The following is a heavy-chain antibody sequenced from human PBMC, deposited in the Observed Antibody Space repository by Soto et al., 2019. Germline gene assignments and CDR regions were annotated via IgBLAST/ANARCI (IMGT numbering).Heavy chain of an antibody. J-gene: IGHJ3*02. CDR1: GFTFSSYA. CDR2: ISGSGGST. D-gene: IGHD2-15*01. CDR3: AKDRLVVRDYDAFDI. V-gene: IGHV3-23*01. Sequence: PGGSLRLSCAASGFTFSSYAMSWVRQAPGKGLEWVSAISGSGGSTYYADSVKGRFTISRDNSKNTLYLQMNGLRAEDTAVYYCAKDRLVVRDYDAFDIWGQGTMVTVSS.